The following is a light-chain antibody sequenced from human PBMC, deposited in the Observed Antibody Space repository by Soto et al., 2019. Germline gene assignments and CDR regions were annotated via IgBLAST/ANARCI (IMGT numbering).Light chain of an antibody. V-gene: IGLV7-46*01. J-gene: IGLJ3*02. CDR2: ETS. CDR1: TGAVTSGHY. Sequence: QAVVTQEPSLTVSPGGTVTLTSGSSTGAVTSGHYPYWFQQKPGQAPRTLIFETSNKHSWTPARFSGSLLGGKAALTLSGAQPEDEAEYYCLLSYSNSRRVFGGGTKLTVL. CDR3: LLSYSNSRRV.